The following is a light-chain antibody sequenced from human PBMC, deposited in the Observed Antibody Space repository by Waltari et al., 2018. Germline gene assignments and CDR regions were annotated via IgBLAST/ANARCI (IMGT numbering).Light chain of an antibody. CDR3: CSYAGGDAWV. Sequence: QSALTQTASVSGSPGQSITISCTGTRSDVGTYDVVSRYQQYPGKAPKPIIYEVNEWPSGMSHHFSGSKSGDTASLTISGLQADDEATYYCCSYAGGDAWVFGGGTQVTVL. CDR2: EVN. CDR1: RSDVGTYDV. J-gene: IGLJ3*02. V-gene: IGLV2-23*02.